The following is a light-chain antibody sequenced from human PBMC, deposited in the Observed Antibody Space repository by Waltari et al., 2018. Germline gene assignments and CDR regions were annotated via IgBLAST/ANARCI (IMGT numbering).Light chain of an antibody. Sequence: QSALTQPASVSGSPGQSITISCTGTSSDVGGYNYVSWYQRHPGKAPKLMIYDVSNRPSGVFNRFSGSKSGNTASLTISGLQAEDEADYYCSSYISSSTLELFGGGTSLTVL. J-gene: IGLJ2*01. CDR3: SSYISSSTLEL. CDR2: DVS. V-gene: IGLV2-14*03. CDR1: SSDVGGYNY.